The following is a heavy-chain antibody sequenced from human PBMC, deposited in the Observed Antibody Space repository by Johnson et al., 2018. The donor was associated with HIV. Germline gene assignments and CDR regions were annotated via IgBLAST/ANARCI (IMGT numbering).Heavy chain of an antibody. V-gene: IGHV3-23*04. CDR2: ISDSGGNT. Sequence: VQLVESGGGLVQPGRSLRLSCAASGFTFDDYAMHWVRQAPGKGLEWVSGISDSGGNTYYADSVKGRFTISRDNSKNTLYLQMNSLRGEDTAIYYCALGTHSFNIWGQGTMVTVSS. J-gene: IGHJ3*02. CDR3: ALGTHSFNI. CDR1: GFTFDDYA. D-gene: IGHD3-3*02.